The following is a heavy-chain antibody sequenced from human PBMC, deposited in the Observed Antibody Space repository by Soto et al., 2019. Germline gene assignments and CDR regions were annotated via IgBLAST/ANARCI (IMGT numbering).Heavy chain of an antibody. Sequence: EVQLLESGGGLVQTGGSLRLSCAASGFTFSSYAMRWVRQAPGKGLEWVSAISGSGGSTYYADSVKGRFTISRDNSKNTLYLQMNRLRAEDTAVYYCAKASGWFGEFDYWGQGTLVTVSS. CDR3: AKASGWFGEFDY. J-gene: IGHJ4*02. D-gene: IGHD3-10*01. V-gene: IGHV3-23*01. CDR1: GFTFSSYA. CDR2: ISGSGGST.